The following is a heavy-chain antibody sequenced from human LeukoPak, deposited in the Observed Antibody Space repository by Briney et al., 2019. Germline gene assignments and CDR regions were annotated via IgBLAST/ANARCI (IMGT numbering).Heavy chain of an antibody. D-gene: IGHD1-26*01. Sequence: ASVKVSCKASGYTFSSYNIHWVRQAPGQGLEWMGIIYPSGGSTSYAQKLQGRVTMTRDTSTSTVYMDLSSLRSEDTAVYYCARYLRIEGKYYFDHWGQGTLVTVS. CDR2: IYPSGGST. V-gene: IGHV1-46*01. CDR1: GYTFSSYN. J-gene: IGHJ4*02. CDR3: ARYLRIEGKYYFDH.